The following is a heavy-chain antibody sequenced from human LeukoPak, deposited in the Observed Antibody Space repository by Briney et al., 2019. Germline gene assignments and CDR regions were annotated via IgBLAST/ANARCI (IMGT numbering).Heavy chain of an antibody. J-gene: IGHJ4*02. D-gene: IGHD4-17*01. Sequence: SETLSLTCTVSGGSISSSSYYWGWIRQPPGKGLEWIGYIYYSGSTNYSPSLKSRVTVSEDTSKNQLSLKVTSVTAADSAVYYCARGRYGDYGFDYWGQGTLVTVSS. CDR3: ARGRYGDYGFDY. V-gene: IGHV4-61*05. CDR1: GGSISSSSYY. CDR2: IYYSGST.